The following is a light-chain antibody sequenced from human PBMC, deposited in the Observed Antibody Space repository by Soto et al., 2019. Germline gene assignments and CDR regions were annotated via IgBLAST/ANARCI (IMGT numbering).Light chain of an antibody. CDR3: HQHDNATQT. CDR1: QSVSNNY. V-gene: IGKV3-20*01. CDR2: GAS. J-gene: IGKJ2*01. Sequence: EIGLTQSPGTLSLSPGERATLSCRASQSVSNNYLAWYQQKPGQAPRLLIYGASKRATGIPDRFSGSGSGTDFSLTISRLEPEDFAVDYCHQHDNATQTYGQRTTVDIK.